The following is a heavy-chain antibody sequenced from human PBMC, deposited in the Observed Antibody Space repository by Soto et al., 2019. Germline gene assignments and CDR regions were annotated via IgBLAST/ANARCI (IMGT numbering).Heavy chain of an antibody. CDR1: GFTFSNAW. CDR2: IKSKTDGGTT. D-gene: IGHD3-10*01. J-gene: IGHJ4*02. V-gene: IGHV3-15*01. Sequence: GGSLRLSCAASGFTFSNAWMSWVRQAPGKGLEWVGRIKSKTDGGTTDYAAPVKGRFTISRDDSKNTLYLQMNSLKTEDTAVYYCTTAFSMGSYYKALFDYWGQGTLVTVSS. CDR3: TTAFSMGSYYKALFDY.